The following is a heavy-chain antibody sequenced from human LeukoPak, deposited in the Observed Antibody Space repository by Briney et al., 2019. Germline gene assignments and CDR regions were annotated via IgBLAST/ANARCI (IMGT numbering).Heavy chain of an antibody. CDR1: GGTFSSYA. V-gene: IGHV1-69*04. CDR3: ARLDAFDI. CDR2: IIPILGIA. Sequence: VASVKVSCKASGGTFSSYAISWVRQAPGQGLEWMGRIIPILGIANYAQKFQGRVTITADKFTSTAYMELSSLRSEDTAVYYCARLDAFDIWGQGTMVTVSS. J-gene: IGHJ3*02.